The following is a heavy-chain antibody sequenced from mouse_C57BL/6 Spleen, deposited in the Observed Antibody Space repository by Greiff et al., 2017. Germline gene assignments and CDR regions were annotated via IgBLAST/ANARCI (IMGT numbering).Heavy chain of an antibody. CDR2: IGPGSGST. J-gene: IGHJ2*01. V-gene: IGHV1-77*01. CDR3: ARLLYSPQLGHYFDY. Sequence: QVHVKQSGAELVKPGASVKISCKASGYTFTDYYINWVKQRPGQGLEWIGKIGPGSGSTYYNEKFKGKATLTADKSSSTAYMQLSSLTSEDSAVYFCARLLYSPQLGHYFDYWGQGTTLTVSS. CDR1: GYTFTDYY. D-gene: IGHD4-1*02.